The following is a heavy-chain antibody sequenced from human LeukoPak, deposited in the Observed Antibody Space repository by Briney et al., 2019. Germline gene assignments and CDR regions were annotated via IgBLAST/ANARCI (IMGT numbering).Heavy chain of an antibody. V-gene: IGHV3-23*01. J-gene: IGHJ4*02. CDR2: VSGSGGST. CDR1: GFTFSSYA. D-gene: IGHD1-26*01. CDR3: AKKAGIVDY. Sequence: GGSLRLSCAASGFTFSSYAMSWVRQAPGKGLEWVSEVSGSGGSTYYAGSVKGRFTISRDNSNNTLYLQMNSLRAEDTAVYYCAKKAGIVDYWGQGTLVTVSS.